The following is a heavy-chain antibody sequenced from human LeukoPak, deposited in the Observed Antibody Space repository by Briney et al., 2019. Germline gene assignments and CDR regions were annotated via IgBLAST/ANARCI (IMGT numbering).Heavy chain of an antibody. CDR2: LSTNGGST. J-gene: IGHJ4*02. CDR1: GFMFSNYD. V-gene: IGHV3-64*01. Sequence: GGSLRLSCAASGFMFSNYDMHWVRQAPGKGLEYVSHLSTNGGSTYYAISVKGRFTISRDNSKNTLYLQMDSLRAEDMAVYYCARGRGYIYGYDYWGQGTLVTVSS. CDR3: ARGRGYIYGYDY. D-gene: IGHD5-18*01.